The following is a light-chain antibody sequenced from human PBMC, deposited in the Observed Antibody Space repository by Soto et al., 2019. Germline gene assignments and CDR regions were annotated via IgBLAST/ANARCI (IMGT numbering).Light chain of an antibody. CDR1: QSISGW. CDR2: DVS. Sequence: IQMTQSHSTLSSSVGDRVTITCRASQSISGWLAWYQQKPGKAAKLLIYDVSSLESGVPSRFSGSGSGTEFTLIISVLQSEDFAIYYRQQYKTWLPLPFGGGTMG. CDR3: QQYKTWLPLP. J-gene: IGKJ4*01. V-gene: IGKV1-5*01.